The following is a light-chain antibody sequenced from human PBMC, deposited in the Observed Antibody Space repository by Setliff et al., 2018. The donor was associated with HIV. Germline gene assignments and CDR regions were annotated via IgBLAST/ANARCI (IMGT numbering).Light chain of an antibody. V-gene: IGLV3-21*04. J-gene: IGLJ2*01. CDR3: QVWDSSSDHRGV. CDR2: YDS. CDR1: NIGSKS. Sequence: SYELTQAPSVSVAPGKTARITCGGNNIGSKSVHWYQQMPGQAPVLVIYYDSDRPSGIPERFSGSNSGNTATLTISRVEAGDEADYYCQVWDSSSDHRGVFGGGTKGTV.